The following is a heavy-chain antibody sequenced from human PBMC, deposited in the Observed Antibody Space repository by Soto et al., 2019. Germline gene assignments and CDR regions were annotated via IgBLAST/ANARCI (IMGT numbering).Heavy chain of an antibody. CDR1: GLPVSDRY. J-gene: IGHJ4*02. D-gene: IGHD6-13*01. CDR3: LVASAAY. Sequence: PGGSLRLSCAVSGLPVSDRYMSWVRQTPGRRLEWVSVFHDGTIYYADSVKGRFTVSRDNSKNTVYPQMSSLTTADTAVYYCLVASAAYWGQGTQVTVSS. CDR2: FHDGTI. V-gene: IGHV3-66*01.